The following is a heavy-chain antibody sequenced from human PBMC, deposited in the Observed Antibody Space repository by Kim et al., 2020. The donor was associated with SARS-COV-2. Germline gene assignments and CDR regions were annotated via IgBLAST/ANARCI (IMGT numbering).Heavy chain of an antibody. CDR2: ISYDGSNK. CDR1: GFTFSSYG. D-gene: IGHD2-21*01. CDR3: ANSLFRDPVPDAFDI. V-gene: IGHV3-30*18. Sequence: GGSLRLSCAASGFTFSSYGMHWVRQAPGKGLEWVAVISYDGSNKYYADSVKGRFTISRDNSKNTLYLQMNSLRAEDTAVYYCANSLFRDPVPDAFDIWGQGTMVTVSS. J-gene: IGHJ3*02.